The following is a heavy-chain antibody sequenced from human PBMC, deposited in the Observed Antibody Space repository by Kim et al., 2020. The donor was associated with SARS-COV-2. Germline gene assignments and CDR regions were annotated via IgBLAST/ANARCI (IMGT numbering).Heavy chain of an antibody. CDR3: ARLPMIVVADYYYYGMDV. Sequence: SETLSLTCTVSGGSISSSSYYWGWIRQPPGKGLEWIGSIYYSGSTYYNPSLKSRVTISVDTSKNQFSLKLSSVTAADTAVYYCARLPMIVVADYYYYGMDVWGQGTTVTVSS. J-gene: IGHJ6*02. CDR2: IYYSGST. D-gene: IGHD3-22*01. CDR1: GGSISSSSYY. V-gene: IGHV4-39*01.